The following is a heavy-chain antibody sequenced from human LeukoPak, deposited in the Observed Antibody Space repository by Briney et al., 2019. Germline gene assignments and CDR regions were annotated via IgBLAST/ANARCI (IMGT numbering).Heavy chain of an antibody. J-gene: IGHJ5*02. CDR1: GYTFTGYY. V-gene: IGHV1-2*02. D-gene: IGHD6-19*01. CDR3: ARSGDSSGWYVWFDP. Sequence: ASVKVSCKATGYTFTGYYMSWVRQAPGQGLEWMGWINPNSGGTNYAQKFQGRVTMTRDTSISTAYMELSRLRSDDTAVYYCARSGDSSGWYVWFDPWGQGTLVTVSS. CDR2: INPNSGGT.